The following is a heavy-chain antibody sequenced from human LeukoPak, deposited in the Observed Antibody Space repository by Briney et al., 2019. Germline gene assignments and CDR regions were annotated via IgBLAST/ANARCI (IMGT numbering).Heavy chain of an antibody. CDR3: ARDDGSSGYYHRIWFDP. Sequence: SVKVSCKASGGTFSSYAISWVRQAPGQGLEWMGGIIPIFGTANYAQKFQGRVTITTDESTSTAYMELSSLRSEDTAVYYCARDDGSSGYYHRIWFDPWAREPWSPSPQ. CDR2: IIPIFGTA. D-gene: IGHD3-22*01. CDR1: GGTFSSYA. J-gene: IGHJ5*02. V-gene: IGHV1-69*05.